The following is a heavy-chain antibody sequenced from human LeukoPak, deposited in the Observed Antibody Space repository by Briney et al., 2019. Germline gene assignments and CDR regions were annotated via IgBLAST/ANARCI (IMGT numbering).Heavy chain of an antibody. Sequence: GGSLRLSCAASGFTFSSYWMSWVRQAPGKGLEWVANIKQDGSEKYYVDSVKGRFTISRDNAKNSLYLQMNSLRAEDTAVYYCARGGGTMIVDGLGYWGQGTLVTVSS. J-gene: IGHJ4*02. CDR1: GFTFSSYW. D-gene: IGHD3-22*01. V-gene: IGHV3-7*01. CDR3: ARGGGTMIVDGLGY. CDR2: IKQDGSEK.